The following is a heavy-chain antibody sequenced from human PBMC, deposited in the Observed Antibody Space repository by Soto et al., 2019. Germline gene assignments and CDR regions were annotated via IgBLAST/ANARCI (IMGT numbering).Heavy chain of an antibody. V-gene: IGHV3-64*01. CDR1: GFTFSSYA. Sequence: EVQLVESGGGLVQPGGSLRLSCAASGFTFSSYAMHWVRQAPGKGLEYVSAISSNGGSTYYANSVKGRFTISRDNSKNTLYLQMGSLRAEDMAVYYCARGFEPRYFAWLVGYWGQGTLVTVSS. CDR3: ARGFEPRYFAWLVGY. D-gene: IGHD3-9*01. J-gene: IGHJ4*02. CDR2: ISSNGGST.